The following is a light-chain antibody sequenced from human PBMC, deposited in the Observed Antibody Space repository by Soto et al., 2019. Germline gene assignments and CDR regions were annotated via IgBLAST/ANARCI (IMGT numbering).Light chain of an antibody. CDR1: SSNIGGNT. V-gene: IGLV1-44*01. Sequence: QSVLTQPPSASGTPGQRVTISCSGGSSNIGGNTVNWYQLLPGTAPRLLIYSNNQRPSGVPDRFSASKSGTTASLAITGLQSEDEADYYCAAWDDSLKGYVFGTETKVTVL. CDR2: SNN. CDR3: AAWDDSLKGYV. J-gene: IGLJ1*01.